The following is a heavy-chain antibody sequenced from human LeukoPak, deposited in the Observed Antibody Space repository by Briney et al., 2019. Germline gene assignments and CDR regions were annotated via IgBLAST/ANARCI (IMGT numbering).Heavy chain of an antibody. Sequence: SETLSLTCAVYGGSFSGYYWSWIRQPPGEGLEWIGEINHSGSTNYNPSLKRRVTISVDTSKNQFSLKLSSVTAADTAVYYCARTAAYSSSWSPGSRPTKFDYWGQGTLVTVSS. CDR3: ARTAAYSSSWSPGSRPTKFDY. D-gene: IGHD6-13*01. CDR2: INHSGST. J-gene: IGHJ4*02. V-gene: IGHV4-34*01. CDR1: GGSFSGYY.